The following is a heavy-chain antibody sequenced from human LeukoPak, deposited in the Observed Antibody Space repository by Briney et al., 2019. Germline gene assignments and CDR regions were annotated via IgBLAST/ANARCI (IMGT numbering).Heavy chain of an antibody. V-gene: IGHV3-53*01. Sequence: GGSLRLSCAASGFTFSSYAMSWVRQAPGKGLEWVSVIYSGGNTYYADAVKGRFTISRDNSKNTLYLQMNSLRAEDTAVYYCARTGYGYNYFDYWGQGTLVTVSS. CDR3: ARTGYGYNYFDY. CDR2: IYSGGNT. D-gene: IGHD5-24*01. CDR1: GFTFSSYA. J-gene: IGHJ4*02.